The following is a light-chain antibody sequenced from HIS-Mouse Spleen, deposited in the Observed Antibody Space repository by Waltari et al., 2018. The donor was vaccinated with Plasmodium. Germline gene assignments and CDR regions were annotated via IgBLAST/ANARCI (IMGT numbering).Light chain of an antibody. Sequence: QSALTQPASVSGSPGQSITISCTGHSSDVGRYNIVSWYQQHPGKAPKHMIYEGSKRPSGVSNRFSGSKSGNTASLTISGLQAEDEADYYCCSYAGSSTFVVFGGGTKLTVL. CDR3: CSYAGSSTFVV. J-gene: IGLJ2*01. V-gene: IGLV2-23*03. CDR1: SSDVGRYNI. CDR2: EGS.